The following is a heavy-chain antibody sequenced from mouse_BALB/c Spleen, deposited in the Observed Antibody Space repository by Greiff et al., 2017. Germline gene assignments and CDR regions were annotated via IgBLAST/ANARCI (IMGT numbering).Heavy chain of an antibody. CDR2: IWTGGGT. CDR3: VRRPDY. J-gene: IGHJ4*01. V-gene: IGHV2-9-2*01. CDR1: GFSLTSYD. Sequence: VQLVESGPGLVAPSQSLSITCTVSGFSLTSYDISWIRQPPGKGLEWLGVIWTGGGTNYNSAFMSRLSISKDNSKSQVFLKMNSLQTDDTAIYYCVRRPDYWGQGTSVTVSS.